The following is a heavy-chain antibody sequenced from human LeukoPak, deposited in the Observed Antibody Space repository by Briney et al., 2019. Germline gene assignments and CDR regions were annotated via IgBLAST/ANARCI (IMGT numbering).Heavy chain of an antibody. J-gene: IGHJ6*03. CDR1: GFTFNSYS. V-gene: IGHV3-48*04. D-gene: IGHD1-7*01. Sequence: GGSLRLSCAASGFTFNSYSMNWVRQAPGKGLEWVSYISSSGSSIYYADSVKGRFTISRDNAENSLNLQMNSLRAEDTAVYYCARGDNWNSYYYYYMDVWGKGTMVTVFS. CDR2: ISSSGSSI. CDR3: ARGDNWNSYYYYYMDV.